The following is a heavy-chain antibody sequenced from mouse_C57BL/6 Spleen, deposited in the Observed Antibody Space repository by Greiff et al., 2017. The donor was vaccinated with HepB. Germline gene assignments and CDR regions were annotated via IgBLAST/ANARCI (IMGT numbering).Heavy chain of an antibody. Sequence: EVQLQQSGPELVKPGASVKISCKASGYTFTDYYMNWVKQSHGKSLEWIGDINPNNGGTSYNQKFKGKATLTVDKSSSTAYMELRSLTSEDSAVYYCARWTYYYGSSDVEFAYWGQGTLVTVSA. D-gene: IGHD1-1*01. CDR3: ARWTYYYGSSDVEFAY. CDR2: INPNNGGT. J-gene: IGHJ3*01. V-gene: IGHV1-26*01. CDR1: GYTFTDYY.